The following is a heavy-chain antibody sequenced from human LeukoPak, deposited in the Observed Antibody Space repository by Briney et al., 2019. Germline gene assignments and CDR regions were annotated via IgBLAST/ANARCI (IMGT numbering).Heavy chain of an antibody. J-gene: IGHJ4*02. Sequence: GASVKVSCKVSGYTLTELSMHWVRQAPGKGLEWMGGFDPEDGETIYAQKFQDRVTMTEDTSTDTAYMELSSLRSEDTAVYYCATEYRAAGLFDYWGQGTLVTVSS. CDR1: GYTLTELS. V-gene: IGHV1-24*01. CDR3: ATEYRAAGLFDY. D-gene: IGHD6-13*01. CDR2: FDPEDGET.